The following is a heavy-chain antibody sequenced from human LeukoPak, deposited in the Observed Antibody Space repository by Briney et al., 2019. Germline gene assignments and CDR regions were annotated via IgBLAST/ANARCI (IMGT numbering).Heavy chain of an antibody. CDR1: GGSFSGYY. V-gene: IGHV4-34*01. D-gene: IGHD3-10*01. Sequence: SETLSLTCAVYGGSFSGYYWSWIRQPPGKGLEWIGEINHSGSTNYNPSLKSRVTISVDTSKHQFSLKLSSVTAADTAVYYCARNIRGYYYGSGSYYPSYYFDYWGQGTLVTVSS. J-gene: IGHJ4*02. CDR2: INHSGST. CDR3: ARNIRGYYYGSGSYYPSYYFDY.